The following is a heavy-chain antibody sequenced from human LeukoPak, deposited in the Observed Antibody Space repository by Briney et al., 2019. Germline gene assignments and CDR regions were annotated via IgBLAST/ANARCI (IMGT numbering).Heavy chain of an antibody. J-gene: IGHJ5*02. Sequence: PSETLSLTCTVSGGSISSSSYYWGWIRQPPGKGLEWIGSIYYSGSTYYNPSLKSRVTISVDTSKNQFSLKLSSVTAADTAVYYCAREIVRSNWFDPWGQGTLVTVSS. V-gene: IGHV4-39*07. CDR3: AREIVRSNWFDP. D-gene: IGHD2-15*01. CDR1: GGSISSSSYY. CDR2: IYYSGST.